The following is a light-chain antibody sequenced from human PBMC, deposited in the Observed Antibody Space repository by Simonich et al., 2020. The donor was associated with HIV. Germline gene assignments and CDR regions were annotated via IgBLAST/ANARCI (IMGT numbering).Light chain of an antibody. CDR1: RSDVGGYTY. V-gene: IGLV2-14*03. Sequence: SAPTQPASVLGSPGQAINLSCTGTRSDVGGYTYVSWNQQHPGKAPKLMIYYVSNRPSGVSNRFSGSKTGNTASRTISGLQAEDEAEYYCSSYTSSSTLGVFGGGTKLTVL. CDR2: YVS. CDR3: SSYTSSSTLGV. J-gene: IGLJ3*02.